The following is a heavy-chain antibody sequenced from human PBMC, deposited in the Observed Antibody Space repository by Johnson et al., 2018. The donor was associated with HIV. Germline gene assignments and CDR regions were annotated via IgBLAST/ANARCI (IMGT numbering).Heavy chain of an antibody. CDR2: ISGSSSII. V-gene: IGHV3-11*04. Sequence: QVQLVESGGGLIQPGRSLRLSCAASGFTFSDYYINWIRQAPGKGLEWVSYISGSSSIIYYADSVKGRFTISRDNSKNTLYLQMNSLRAEDPAVYYCARDYVQWELLKGDAFDIWGQGTMVTVSS. CDR1: GFTFSDYY. J-gene: IGHJ3*02. D-gene: IGHD1-26*01. CDR3: ARDYVQWELLKGDAFDI.